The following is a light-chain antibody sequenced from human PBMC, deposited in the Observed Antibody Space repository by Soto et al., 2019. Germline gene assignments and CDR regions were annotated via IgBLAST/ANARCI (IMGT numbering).Light chain of an antibody. CDR3: ASYTSTSTSVI. V-gene: IGLV2-14*01. J-gene: IGLJ2*01. Sequence: QSALTQPASVSGSPGQSITISCTGTSSDVGGYKYVSWYQQHPDKAPKLIIFEVSNRPSGISSRFSGSKSGNTASLTISGLQPEDEADYYCASYTSTSTSVIFGRGTKVTV. CDR1: SSDVGGYKY. CDR2: EVS.